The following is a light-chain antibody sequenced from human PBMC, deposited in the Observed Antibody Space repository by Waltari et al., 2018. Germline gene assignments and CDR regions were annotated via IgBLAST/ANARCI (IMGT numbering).Light chain of an antibody. CDR1: GSYIGAFNY. CDR2: GVS. CDR3: TSFTRAKTWV. Sequence: QSALTQPASVSGSPRQSITISCPGTGSYIGAFNYVSWYQQHSGKAPRLIIFGVSDRPSGISNRFSGSKSGNTASLTISGLQAEDEADYYCTSFTRAKTWVFGGGTKVTVL. J-gene: IGLJ3*02. V-gene: IGLV2-14*03.